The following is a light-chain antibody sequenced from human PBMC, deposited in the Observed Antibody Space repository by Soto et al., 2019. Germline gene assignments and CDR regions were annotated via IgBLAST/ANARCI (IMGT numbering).Light chain of an antibody. J-gene: IGKJ3*01. Sequence: EIVLTQSPATLSLSAGERATLSCRASQSVSSYLAWYQQKPGQAPRPLIYDASNRATGIPARFRGSGAGTDVTLTSSSLEPADSAVYYYQQRSNWPPFSFGPGTKVEI. CDR2: DAS. CDR3: QQRSNWPPFS. CDR1: QSVSSY. V-gene: IGKV3-11*01.